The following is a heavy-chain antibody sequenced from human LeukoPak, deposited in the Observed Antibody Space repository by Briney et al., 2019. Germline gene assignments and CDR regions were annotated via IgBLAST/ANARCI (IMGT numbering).Heavy chain of an antibody. CDR2: ISGSGGGT. V-gene: IGHV3-23*01. Sequence: GGSLRLSCAASGFTFSSYAMSWVRQAPGKGLEWVSAISGSGGGTYYADSVKGRSTISRDNSKNTLYLQMNSLRAEDTAVYYCAKKVLYSSSSSDYWGQGTLVTVSS. CDR1: GFTFSSYA. D-gene: IGHD6-6*01. J-gene: IGHJ4*02. CDR3: AKKVLYSSSSSDY.